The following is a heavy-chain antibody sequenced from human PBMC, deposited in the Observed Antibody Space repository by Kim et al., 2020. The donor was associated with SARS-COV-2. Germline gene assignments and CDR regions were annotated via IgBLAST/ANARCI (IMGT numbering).Heavy chain of an antibody. CDR2: SST. V-gene: IGHV3-74*01. CDR3: ARDITNFDY. D-gene: IGHD3-10*01. J-gene: IGHJ4*02. Sequence: SSTSYADSVKGRFTISRDNAKNTLYLQMNSLRAEDTAVYYCARDITNFDYWGQGTLVTVSS.